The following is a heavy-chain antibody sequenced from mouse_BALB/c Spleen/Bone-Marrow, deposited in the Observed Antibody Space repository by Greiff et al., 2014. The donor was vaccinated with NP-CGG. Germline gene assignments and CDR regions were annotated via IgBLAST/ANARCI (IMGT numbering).Heavy chain of an antibody. D-gene: IGHD1-1*02. Sequence: VKLMESGAELAKPGASVKMSCKASGYTFTSYWMHWVKQRPGQGLEWIGYINPNTGYPEYNQKFKDKATLTADKSSSTAYMRLSSLTSEDSAVYYCARRFTTVVTTGDYWGQGTTLTVSS. CDR2: INPNTGYP. V-gene: IGHV1-7*01. CDR1: GYTFTSYW. J-gene: IGHJ2*01. CDR3: ARRFTTVVTTGDY.